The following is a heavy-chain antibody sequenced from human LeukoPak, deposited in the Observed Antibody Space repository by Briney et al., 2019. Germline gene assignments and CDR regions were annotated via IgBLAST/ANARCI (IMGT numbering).Heavy chain of an antibody. Sequence: SVKVSCKASGGDFNSHIFNWVRQAPGQGLEWMGRIFPMRNLAHYSHKFQGRVMISADKSRRTAYMELRSLTSDDTAVYYCARGKYCSGGECYSVRTSYDGFDTWGQGTVVSVSS. CDR2: IFPMRNLA. V-gene: IGHV1-69*02. D-gene: IGHD2-15*01. CDR1: GGDFNSHI. CDR3: ARGKYCSGGECYSVRTSYDGFDT. J-gene: IGHJ5*02.